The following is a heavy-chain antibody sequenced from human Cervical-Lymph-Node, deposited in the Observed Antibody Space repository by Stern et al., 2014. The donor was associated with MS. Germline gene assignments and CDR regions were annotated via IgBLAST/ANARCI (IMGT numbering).Heavy chain of an antibody. CDR3: ASDVATGY. CDR1: GFMFSVYT. J-gene: IGHJ4*02. D-gene: IGHD5-12*01. V-gene: IGHV3-21*01. CDR2: SSGSGRYI. Sequence: VQLVESGGGLVKPGGSLTLSCTASGFMFSVYTMVWVRQAPGKGLEWVSSSSGSGRYIFYADSVKGRFTISRDNANNTLNLQMSSLRVEDTAVYYCASDVATGYWGQGTLVTVSS.